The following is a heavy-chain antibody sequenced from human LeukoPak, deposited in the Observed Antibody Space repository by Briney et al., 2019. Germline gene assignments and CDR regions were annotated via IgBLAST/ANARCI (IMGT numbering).Heavy chain of an antibody. J-gene: IGHJ4*02. CDR1: GFILSSYE. D-gene: IGHD3-9*01. V-gene: IGHV3-48*03. CDR2: ISRSGSTI. Sequence: GGSLTHSCPATGFILSSYEMNWVRQAPGKGLEWVSYISRSGSTIYYADSVKGRFTISRDNAKNTLYLQMNSLRAEDTAVYYCARDLRYFGLDYWGQGTLVTVSS. CDR3: ARDLRYFGLDY.